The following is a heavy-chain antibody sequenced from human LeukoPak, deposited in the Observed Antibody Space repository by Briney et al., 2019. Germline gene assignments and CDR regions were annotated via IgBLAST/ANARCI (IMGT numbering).Heavy chain of an antibody. D-gene: IGHD3-16*02. J-gene: IGHJ4*02. CDR3: ARSYTYYDYVWGSYRPGYYFDY. V-gene: IGHV4-34*01. CDR1: GGSFSGYY. CDR2: INHSGST. Sequence: PSETLSLTCAVYGGSFSGYYWSWIRQPPGKGLEWIGEINHSGSTNYNPSLKSRVTISVDTSKNQFSLKLSSVTAADTAVYYCARSYTYYDYVWGSYRPGYYFDYWGQGTLVTVSS.